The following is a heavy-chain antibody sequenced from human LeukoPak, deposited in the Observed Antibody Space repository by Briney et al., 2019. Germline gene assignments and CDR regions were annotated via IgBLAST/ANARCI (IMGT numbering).Heavy chain of an antibody. J-gene: IGHJ3*02. CDR1: GGSISSSSYY. V-gene: IGHV4-39*01. CDR3: ARQPSHYDILTGYYRDAFDI. D-gene: IGHD3-9*01. CDR2: IYYSGST. Sequence: SETLSLTCTVSGGSISSSSYYWGWIRQPPGKGLEWIGSIYYSGSTYYNPSLKSRVAISVDTSKNQFSLKLSSVTAADTAVYHCARQPSHYDILTGYYRDAFDIWGQGTMVTVSS.